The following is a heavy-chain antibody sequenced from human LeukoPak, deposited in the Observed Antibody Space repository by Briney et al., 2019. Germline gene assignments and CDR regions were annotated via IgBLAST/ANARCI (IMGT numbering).Heavy chain of an antibody. V-gene: IGHV3-53*01. Sequence: PGGSLRLSCAASGFTVSSNYMSWVRQAPGKGLEWVSVIYSGGSTYYADSVKGRFTISRDNAKSSLYLQMNSLRVEDTAVYYCRVLRYFDWLYFDYWGQGTLVTVSS. J-gene: IGHJ4*02. CDR3: RVLRYFDWLYFDY. CDR1: GFTVSSNY. D-gene: IGHD3-9*01. CDR2: IYSGGST.